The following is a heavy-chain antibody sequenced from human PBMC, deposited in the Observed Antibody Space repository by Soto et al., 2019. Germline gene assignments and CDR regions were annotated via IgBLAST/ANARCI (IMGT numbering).Heavy chain of an antibody. CDR3: ASRTSGWYFDY. CDR2: ISGSGGST. V-gene: IGHV3-23*01. CDR1: GFTFSSYG. D-gene: IGHD6-19*01. J-gene: IGHJ4*02. Sequence: GGSLRLSCAASGFTFSSYGMHWVRQAPGKGLEWVSVISGSGGSTYYADSVKGRFTISRDNSKNKLYLQMNSLRAEDTAVYYCASRTSGWYFDYWGQGTLVTVS.